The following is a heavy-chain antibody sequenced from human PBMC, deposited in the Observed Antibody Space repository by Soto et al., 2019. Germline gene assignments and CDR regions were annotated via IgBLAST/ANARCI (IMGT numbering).Heavy chain of an antibody. CDR2: INSRGTTI. V-gene: IGHV3-11*01. CDR3: ARGYADSDY. J-gene: IGHJ4*02. CDR1: GFTFSDYY. D-gene: IGHD4-17*01. Sequence: QVQLVDSGGGLVKPGGSLRLSCVASGFTFSDYYMSWIRQAPGRGLEWVSDINSRGTTINYADSVKGRFTLSRDNTKNSLYLHMNSLRADDTAVYYCARGYADSDYWGQGTLVTVSS.